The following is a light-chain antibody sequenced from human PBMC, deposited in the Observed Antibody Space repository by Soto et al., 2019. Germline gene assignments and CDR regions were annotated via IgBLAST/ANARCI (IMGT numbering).Light chain of an antibody. CDR1: QGIGNY. V-gene: IGKV1-27*01. CDR3: KRYNSDPLVT. CDR2: AAA. Sequence: DIPMTQSPSSLSASVGDRVTITCRASQGIGNYLAWYQQKPGNVPKLLIYAAATLQSGVPSRFSGSGSETDFSLTISSLQHEDVATYYCKRYNSDPLVTFGPGNKVDLK. J-gene: IGKJ3*01.